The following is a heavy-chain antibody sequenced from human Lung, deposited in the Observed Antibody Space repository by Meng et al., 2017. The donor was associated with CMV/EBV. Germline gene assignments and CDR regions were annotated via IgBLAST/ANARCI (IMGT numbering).Heavy chain of an antibody. CDR2: IYHSGST. D-gene: IGHD2-21*02. Sequence: SETLSLXXAVSGGSISSSNLWTWVRQVPGKGLEWIGEIYHSGSTNYNPSLKSRVTISVDKFKNQFSLKLGSVTAADMAVYYCARIERRRILKYCGSDCSTTDYWGQGTLVXVSS. V-gene: IGHV4-4*02. CDR1: GGSISSSNL. CDR3: ARIERRRILKYCGSDCSTTDY. J-gene: IGHJ4*02.